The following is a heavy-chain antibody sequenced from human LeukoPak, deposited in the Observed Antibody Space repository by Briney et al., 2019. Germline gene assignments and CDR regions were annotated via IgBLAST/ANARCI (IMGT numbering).Heavy chain of an antibody. D-gene: IGHD4-17*01. CDR2: INPNSGGT. V-gene: IGHV1-2*02. Sequence: ASVKVSCKASGYTFTGYYMHWVRQAPGQGLEWMGWINPNSGGTNYAQKFQGRVTMTRDTSISTAYMELSRLRSDDTAVYYCARDRGDYGDSRTFDYWGQGTPVTVSS. CDR1: GYTFTGYY. J-gene: IGHJ4*02. CDR3: ARDRGDYGDSRTFDY.